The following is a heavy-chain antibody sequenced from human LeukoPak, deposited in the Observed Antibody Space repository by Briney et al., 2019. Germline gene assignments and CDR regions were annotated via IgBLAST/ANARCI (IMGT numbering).Heavy chain of an antibody. CDR1: GYTFTSYG. D-gene: IGHD5-24*01. CDR2: ISAYNGNT. CDR3: ARDHPGYNYYYFDY. V-gene: IGHV1-18*01. Sequence: ASVKVSCKASGYTFTSYGISWVRQAPGQGLEWMGWISAYNGNTNYAQKLQGRVTMTTDTSTSTAYMELRSLRSDDTAVYYCARDHPGYNYYYFDYWGQGTLVTVSS. J-gene: IGHJ4*02.